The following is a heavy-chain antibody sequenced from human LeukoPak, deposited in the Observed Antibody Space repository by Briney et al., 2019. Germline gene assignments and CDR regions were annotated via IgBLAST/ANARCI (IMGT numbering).Heavy chain of an antibody. CDR3: AKPQDYVWGSYHYAFDY. J-gene: IGHJ4*02. V-gene: IGHV3-23*01. D-gene: IGHD3-16*02. CDR2: ISGSGGST. CDR1: GFTFSSYA. Sequence: GGSLRLSCAASGFTFSSYAMSWVRQAPGKGLEWVSAISGSGGSTYYADSVKGRFTISRDNSKNTLYLQMNSLRAEDTAVYYCAKPQDYVWGSYHYAFDYWGQGTLVTVSS.